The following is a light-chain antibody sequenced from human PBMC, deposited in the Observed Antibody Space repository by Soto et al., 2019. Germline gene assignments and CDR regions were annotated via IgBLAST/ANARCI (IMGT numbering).Light chain of an antibody. CDR3: CSYAGRATYV. J-gene: IGLJ1*01. CDR2: EVF. Sequence: QSVLTQPASVSGSPGQSITISCTGPSSDVGSYNLVSWYQQYPGKAPKLIIFEVFKRPSGVSHRFSGSKSGNTASLTISGLRAEDEANYYCCSYAGRATYVFGGGTKVTVL. CDR1: SSDVGSYNL. V-gene: IGLV2-23*02.